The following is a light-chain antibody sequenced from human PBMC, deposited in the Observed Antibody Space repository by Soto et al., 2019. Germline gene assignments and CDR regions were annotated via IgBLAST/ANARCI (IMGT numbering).Light chain of an antibody. CDR3: QQLSRYPLT. CDR1: QALSNY. CDR2: SAS. Sequence: DIQLTQSPSFLSASVGDTVTITFRSSQALSNYLAWYQQKPGKAPDLLIYSASTLQSGVPSRFSGTGSETEFSLTIRALQHEDFATYYCQQLSRYPLTFGGGTNVDI. J-gene: IGKJ4*01. V-gene: IGKV1-9*01.